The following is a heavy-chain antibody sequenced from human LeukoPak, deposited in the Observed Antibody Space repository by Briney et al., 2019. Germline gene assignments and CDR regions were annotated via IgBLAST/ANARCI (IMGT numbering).Heavy chain of an antibody. CDR3: ARVPYYYDSSGPRG. CDR1: GFSFSSYS. Sequence: GGSLRLSCVASGFSFSSYSMNWVRQAPGKGLEWVPYISSSSSTIYYADSVKGRFTISRDNAKNSLYLQMNSLRDEDTAVYYCARVPYYYDSSGPRGWGQGTLVTVSS. D-gene: IGHD3-22*01. J-gene: IGHJ4*02. V-gene: IGHV3-48*02. CDR2: ISSSSSTI.